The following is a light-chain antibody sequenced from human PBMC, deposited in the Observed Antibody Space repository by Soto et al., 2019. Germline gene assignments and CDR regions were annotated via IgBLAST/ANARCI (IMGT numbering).Light chain of an antibody. Sequence: TVMTQSPATLSVSPGERTTLSCRASQSVSTNLAWYQQKPGQAPRLLIYGASTRATGIPAQFSGSASGTEFTLTISSLHSEDFAVYYCQQYNGWPFTFGPGTKVDIK. V-gene: IGKV3-15*01. CDR3: QQYNGWPFT. CDR1: QSVSTN. CDR2: GAS. J-gene: IGKJ3*01.